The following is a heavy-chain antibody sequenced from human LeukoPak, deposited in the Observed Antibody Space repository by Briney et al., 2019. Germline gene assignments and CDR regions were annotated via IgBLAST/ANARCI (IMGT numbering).Heavy chain of an antibody. CDR1: GGSISNYY. D-gene: IGHD3-22*01. CDR2: IYYSGTT. Sequence: PSETLSLTCTVSGGSISNYYWNWIRQPPGKGLEWIGYIYYSGTTNYNPSLKSRVSMSVDTSKNQFSLKLSSVTAADTAVYYCARDRAYDSSGYYYDGGYYFDYWGQGTLVTVSS. J-gene: IGHJ4*02. V-gene: IGHV4-59*01. CDR3: ARDRAYDSSGYYYDGGYYFDY.